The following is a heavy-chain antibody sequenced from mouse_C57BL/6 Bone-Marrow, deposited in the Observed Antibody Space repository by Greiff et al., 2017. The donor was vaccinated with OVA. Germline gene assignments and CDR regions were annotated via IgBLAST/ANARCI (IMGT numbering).Heavy chain of an antibody. V-gene: IGHV6-3*01. CDR3: TALLWPDYFDY. J-gene: IGHJ2*01. CDR2: IRLKSDNYAT. CDR1: GFTFSNYW. D-gene: IGHD2-10*01. Sequence: EVMLVESGGGLVQPGGSMKLSCVASGFTFSNYWMNWVRQSPEKGLEWVAQIRLKSDNYATHYAESVKGRFTISRDDSKSSVYLQMNNLRAEDTGIYYCTALLWPDYFDYWGQGTTLTVSS.